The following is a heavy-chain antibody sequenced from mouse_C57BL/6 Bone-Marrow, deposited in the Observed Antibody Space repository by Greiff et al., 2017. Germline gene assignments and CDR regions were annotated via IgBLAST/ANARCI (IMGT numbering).Heavy chain of an antibody. Sequence: VQLQQPGAELVKPGASVKMSCKASGYTFTSYWITWVKQRPGQGLEWIGDIYPGSGSTNYNEKFKSKATLTVATSSSTAYMQLSGLTAAASAVYYGARGTEDDWGQGTTLTVSS. D-gene: IGHD3-3*01. CDR3: ARGTEDD. CDR1: GYTFTSYW. CDR2: IYPGSGST. V-gene: IGHV1-55*01. J-gene: IGHJ2*01.